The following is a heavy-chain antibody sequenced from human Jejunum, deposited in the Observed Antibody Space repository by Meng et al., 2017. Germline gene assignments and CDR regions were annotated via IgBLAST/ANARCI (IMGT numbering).Heavy chain of an antibody. CDR1: AFSMSHMGYH. V-gene: IGHV4-39*01. CDR2: IYSGGST. D-gene: IGHD2-15*01. J-gene: IGHJ4*02. CDR3: ARQLNVWDSAGTYGGDFDF. Sequence: LQLQELGPGLVKPSETLSLTCSVPAFSMSHMGYHWGWNRQTPGKGLEWIGSIYSGGSTKYNPSLKSRVTVSLDTSKKQFSLHLNSLTAADTAVYFCARQLNVWDSAGTYGGDFDFWGQGTLVTVSS.